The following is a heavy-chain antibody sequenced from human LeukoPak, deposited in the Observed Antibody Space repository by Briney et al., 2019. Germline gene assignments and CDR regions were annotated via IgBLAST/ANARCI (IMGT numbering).Heavy chain of an antibody. V-gene: IGHV4-39*01. J-gene: IGHJ6*02. D-gene: IGHD2-15*01. Sequence: SETLSLNCTVSGXSIRSDFHYWDWIRQPPGKGLEWIGSILYTGGSWVKRSLKSRASISVDTSRNQFSVTLHSVNAIDTALYYCTRRASGSGGTQAGMDVWGQGTTVTVSS. CDR2: ILYTGGS. CDR1: GXSIRSDFHY. CDR3: TRRASGSGGTQAGMDV.